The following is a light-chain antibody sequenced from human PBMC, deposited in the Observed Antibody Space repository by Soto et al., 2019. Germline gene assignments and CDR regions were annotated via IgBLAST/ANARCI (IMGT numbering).Light chain of an antibody. V-gene: IGKV1-33*01. J-gene: IGKJ5*01. CDR2: DVS. Sequence: DIHMTQSPSSLSASIGATVTITFQASQDINKFLNWYQQKPGKAPKLLIYDVSNLETGVPSRFSGSGSETHFTLTINSLQPEDIATYYCQQYDNYDITFGQGTRLEIK. CDR1: QDINKF. CDR3: QQYDNYDIT.